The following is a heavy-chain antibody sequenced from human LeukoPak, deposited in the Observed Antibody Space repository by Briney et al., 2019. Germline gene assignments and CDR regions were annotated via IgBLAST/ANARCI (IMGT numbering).Heavy chain of an antibody. CDR1: GFTFSSYW. V-gene: IGHV3-7*01. J-gene: IGHJ4*02. Sequence: GGSLRLPCAASGFTFSSYWMSWVRQAPGKGLEWVANIKQDGSEKYYVDSVKGRFTISRDNAKNSLYLQMNSLRAEDTAVYYCARDPPYYYDSSGFRGQGTLVTVSS. CDR2: IKQDGSEK. CDR3: ARDPPYYYDSSGF. D-gene: IGHD3-22*01.